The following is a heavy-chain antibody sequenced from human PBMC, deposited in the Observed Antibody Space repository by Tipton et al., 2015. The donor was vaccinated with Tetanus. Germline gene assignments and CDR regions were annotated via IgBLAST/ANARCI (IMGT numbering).Heavy chain of an antibody. CDR2: IYYSGST. V-gene: IGHV4-59*01. D-gene: IGHD2/OR15-2a*01. J-gene: IGHJ5*02. CDR3: ACNGPLISCFDP. Sequence: TLSLTCTVSGGSISSYYWSWIRQPPGKGLERIGYIYYSGSTNYNPSLKSRGAISVDTSKNQFSLKLSSVTAADTAVDYCACNGPLISCFDPWGRGTLVTVSS. CDR1: GGSISSYY.